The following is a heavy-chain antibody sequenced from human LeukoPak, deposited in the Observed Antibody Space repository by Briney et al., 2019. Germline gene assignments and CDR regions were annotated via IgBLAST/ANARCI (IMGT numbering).Heavy chain of an antibody. V-gene: IGHV3-33*01. CDR1: GFTFTNYG. Sequence: QPGGSLRLSCAASGFTFTNYGMHWVRQAPGKGLEWVAVIWYDGSIKYYADPVKGRFTISRDNSKNTLYLQMNSLRAEDTAVYYCARAYYYDTSATPDYWGQGTLVTVSS. D-gene: IGHD3-22*01. CDR3: ARAYYYDTSATPDY. CDR2: IWYDGSIK. J-gene: IGHJ4*02.